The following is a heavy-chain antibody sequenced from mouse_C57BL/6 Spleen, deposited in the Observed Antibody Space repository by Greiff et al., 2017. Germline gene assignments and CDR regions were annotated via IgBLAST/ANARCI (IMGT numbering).Heavy chain of an antibody. D-gene: IGHD2-4*01. CDR2: IHPNSGST. J-gene: IGHJ2*01. V-gene: IGHV1-64*01. Sequence: VKLQQPGAELVKPGASVKLSCKASGYTFTSYWMHWVKQRPGQGLEWIGMIHPNSGSTNYNEKFKSKATLTVDKSSSTAYMQLSSLTSEDSAVYYCARGYDYDRGFDYWGQGTTLTVSS. CDR3: ARGYDYDRGFDY. CDR1: GYTFTSYW.